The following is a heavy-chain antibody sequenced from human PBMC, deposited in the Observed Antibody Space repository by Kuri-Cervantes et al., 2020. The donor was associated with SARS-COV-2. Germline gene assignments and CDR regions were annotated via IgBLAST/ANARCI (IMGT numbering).Heavy chain of an antibody. Sequence: SVKVSCKASGGTFSSYAISWVRQVPGQGLEWMGGIIPIFGTANYAQKFQGRVTITADESTSTAYMELSSLRAEDTAVYYCARDLDGYYYARGGYYFGRAPPKHWHFDLWGRGTLVTVSS. CDR2: IIPIFGTA. D-gene: IGHD3-22*01. J-gene: IGHJ2*01. V-gene: IGHV1-69*13. CDR3: ARDLDGYYYARGGYYFGRAPPKHWHFDL. CDR1: GGTFSSYA.